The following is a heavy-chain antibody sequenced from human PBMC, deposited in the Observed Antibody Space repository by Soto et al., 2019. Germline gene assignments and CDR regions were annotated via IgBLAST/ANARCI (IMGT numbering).Heavy chain of an antibody. Sequence: ASVKVSCKVSGYTLTELSMHWVLQAPGKGLEWMGGFDPEDGETIYAQKFQGRVTMTEDTSTDTAYMELSSLRSEDTAVYYRARDSTIFGVSYFDYWGQATLVTVSS. J-gene: IGHJ4*02. V-gene: IGHV1-24*01. D-gene: IGHD3-3*01. CDR3: ARDSTIFGVSYFDY. CDR2: FDPEDGET. CDR1: GYTLTELS.